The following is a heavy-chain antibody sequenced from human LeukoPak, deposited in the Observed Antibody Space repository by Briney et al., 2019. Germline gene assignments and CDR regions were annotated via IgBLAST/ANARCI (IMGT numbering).Heavy chain of an antibody. Sequence: SETLSLTCAVYGGSFSGYYWSWIRQPPGKGLEWIGEINHSGSTNYNPSLKSRVTISVDTSKNQFSLKLSSVTAADTAVYYCARGQRFDPWGQGTLVTASS. CDR1: GGSFSGYY. CDR3: ARGQRFDP. J-gene: IGHJ5*02. V-gene: IGHV4-34*01. CDR2: INHSGST.